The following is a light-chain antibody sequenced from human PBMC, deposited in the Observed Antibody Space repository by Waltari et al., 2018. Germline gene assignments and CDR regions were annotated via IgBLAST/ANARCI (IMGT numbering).Light chain of an antibody. J-gene: IGLJ3*02. Sequence: QLVLTQSPSASASLAASVKLTCTLSSGHSNYAIAWHQQPPEKGPRYLMKLNSDGTHNKGDGIPDRFSGSSSGAERYLTISSLQSEDEADYYCQTWGTGIRVFGGGTKLTVL. CDR3: QTWGTGIRV. CDR2: LNSDGTH. CDR1: SGHSNYA. V-gene: IGLV4-69*01.